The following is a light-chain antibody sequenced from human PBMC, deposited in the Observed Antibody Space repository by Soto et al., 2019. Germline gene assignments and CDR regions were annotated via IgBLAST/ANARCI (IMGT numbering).Light chain of an antibody. Sequence: QAVVTQPPSASGTPGQRVTISCSGSSSNIGSNYVYWYQQLSGTAPKLLIYRNNQRPSGVPDRFSGSKSGTSASLAISGLRSEDEADYYCAAWDDSLVFGGGTKLTVL. CDR3: AAWDDSLV. V-gene: IGLV1-47*01. J-gene: IGLJ2*01. CDR1: SSNIGSNY. CDR2: RNN.